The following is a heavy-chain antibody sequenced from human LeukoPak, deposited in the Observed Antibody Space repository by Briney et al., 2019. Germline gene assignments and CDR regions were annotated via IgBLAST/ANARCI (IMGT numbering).Heavy chain of an antibody. V-gene: IGHV6-1*01. CDR1: GDSVSSNTPA. CDR2: TYYRSKWY. J-gene: IGHJ4*02. CDR3: ARQQRGAFDY. D-gene: IGHD6-13*01. Sequence: SQTLSLTCAISGDSVSSNTPAWNWIRQSPSRGLEWLGRTYYRSKWYNAVSVRSRITINPDTAKNKFSLQLNSVTPENTAVYYCARQQRGAFDYWGQGTLVTVSS.